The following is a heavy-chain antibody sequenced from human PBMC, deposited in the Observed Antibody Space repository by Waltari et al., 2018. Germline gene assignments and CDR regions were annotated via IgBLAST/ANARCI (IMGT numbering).Heavy chain of an antibody. Sequence: QVQLQQSGPGLVKPSQTLSLPCAISGANVPSNSTAWNWIRQSPSRGLEWLGRTYYRSKWYNDYAVSVKSRITINPDTSKNQFSLQLNSVTPEDTAVYYCARDEDSSGYGFDPWGQGTLVTVSS. J-gene: IGHJ5*02. CDR3: ARDEDSSGYGFDP. CDR1: GANVPSNSTA. V-gene: IGHV6-1*01. D-gene: IGHD3-22*01. CDR2: TYYRSKWYN.